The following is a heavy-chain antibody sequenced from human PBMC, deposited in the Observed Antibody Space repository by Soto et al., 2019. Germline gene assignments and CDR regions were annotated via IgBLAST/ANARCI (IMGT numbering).Heavy chain of an antibody. J-gene: IGHJ4*02. CDR2: IYYSGST. V-gene: IGHV4-39*01. D-gene: IGHD3-10*01. CDR3: ARGDVDGSGSYIAY. Sequence: SETLSLTCTVSGGSISSSSYYWGWIRQPPGKGLEWIGSIYYSGSTYYNPSLKSRVTISVDTSKNQFSLKLSSVTAADTAVYYCARGDVDGSGSYIAYWGQGTLVTVS. CDR1: GGSISSSSYY.